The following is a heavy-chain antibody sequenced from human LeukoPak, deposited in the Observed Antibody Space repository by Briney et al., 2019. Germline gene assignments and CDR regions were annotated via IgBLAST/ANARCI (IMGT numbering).Heavy chain of an antibody. CDR2: IGWDGGST. J-gene: IGHJ6*02. CDR1: GFTFDDYT. Sequence: GGSLRLSCAASGFTFDDYTMHWVRQAPGKGLEWVSLIGWDGGSTYYADSVKGRFTISRDNSKNSLYLQMNSLRTEDTALYYCAKSAVAGTNYYYGMDVWGQGTTVTVSS. D-gene: IGHD6-19*01. V-gene: IGHV3-43*01. CDR3: AKSAVAGTNYYYGMDV.